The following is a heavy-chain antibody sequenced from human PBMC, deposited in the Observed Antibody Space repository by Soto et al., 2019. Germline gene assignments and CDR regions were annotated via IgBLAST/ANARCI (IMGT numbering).Heavy chain of an antibody. CDR1: GFTFSNYA. CDR2: ISGSGDTS. J-gene: IGHJ4*02. D-gene: IGHD6-19*01. CDR3: AKEGTSGLYYFDS. Sequence: GFLRLSCAASGFTFSNYAITWVRQAPGKGLQWVSIISGSGDTSYYADSVKGRFTISRDNSRNTLYLQMNSLRAGDSAKYYCAKEGTSGLYYFDSWGPGTLVTVSS. V-gene: IGHV3-23*01.